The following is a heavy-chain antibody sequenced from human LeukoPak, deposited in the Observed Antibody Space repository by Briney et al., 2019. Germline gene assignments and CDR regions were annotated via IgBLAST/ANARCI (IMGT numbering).Heavy chain of an antibody. CDR1: GYTFNTYG. CDR2: ISAYNGNT. CDR3: ARAPGLISYWYFDL. D-gene: IGHD3-16*01. V-gene: IGHV1-18*01. J-gene: IGHJ2*01. Sequence: EASVKVSCKASGYTFNTYGISWVRQAPGQGLEWMGWISAYNGNTNYAQKLQGRVTMTTDTSTSTAYMELRSLRSDDTAVYYCARAPGLISYWYFDLWGRGTLVTVSS.